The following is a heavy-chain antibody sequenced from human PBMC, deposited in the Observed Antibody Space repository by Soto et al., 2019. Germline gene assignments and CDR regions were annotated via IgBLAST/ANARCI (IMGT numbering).Heavy chain of an antibody. J-gene: IGHJ6*02. D-gene: IGHD3-3*01. CDR2: INAGNGNT. Sequence: GASVKVSCKASGYTFTSYAMHWVRQAPGQRLEWMGWINAGNGNTKYSQKFQGRVTITRDTSASTAYMELSSLRSEDTAVYYCARVRGFYDFWSGYATSYGMDVWGQGTTVTVS. CDR1: GYTFTSYA. CDR3: ARVRGFYDFWSGYATSYGMDV. V-gene: IGHV1-3*01.